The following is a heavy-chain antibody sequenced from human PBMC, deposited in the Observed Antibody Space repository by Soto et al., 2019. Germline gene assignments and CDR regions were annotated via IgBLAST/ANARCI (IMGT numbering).Heavy chain of an antibody. D-gene: IGHD1-26*01. V-gene: IGHV4-34*01. J-gene: IGHJ3*02. Sequence: QVQLQQWGAGLLKPSETLSLTCAVYGGSFSGYYWSWIRQPPGKGLEWIGEINHSGSTNYNPSLKSGVTLSVDTSKNQFSLKLSSVTAADTAVYYCHGATGAFDIWGQGTMVTVSS. CDR3: HGATGAFDI. CDR2: INHSGST. CDR1: GGSFSGYY.